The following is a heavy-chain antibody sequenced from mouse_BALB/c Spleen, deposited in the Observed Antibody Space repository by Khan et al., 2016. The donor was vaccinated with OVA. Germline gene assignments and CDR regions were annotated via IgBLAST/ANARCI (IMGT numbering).Heavy chain of an antibody. Sequence: EVQLVESGGDLVKPGGSLKLSCAASGFTFSTYGMSWVRQTPDKRLEWVATISSGGSYTYYPDIVKGRFTISRDNAKNTLYLQMSSLKSEDIAMYYCTRLAYYYDSEGFAYWGQGTLVTVST. J-gene: IGHJ3*01. V-gene: IGHV5-6*01. CDR2: ISSGGSYT. D-gene: IGHD1-1*01. CDR3: TRLAYYYDSEGFAY. CDR1: GFTFSTYG.